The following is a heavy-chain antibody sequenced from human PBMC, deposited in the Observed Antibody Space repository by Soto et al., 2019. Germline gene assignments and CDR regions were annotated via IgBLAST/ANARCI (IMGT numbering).Heavy chain of an antibody. Sequence: PGGSLRLSCAASGFTFSDHYMDWVRQAPEKGLEWVGRTRNKANSYKTEYAASVKGRFTISRDDSKNSLYLQMNSLKTEDTAVYYCARVGSSGSYRHYSFDYWGQGTLVTVSS. CDR3: ARVGSSGSYRHYSFDY. V-gene: IGHV3-72*01. J-gene: IGHJ4*02. D-gene: IGHD3-10*01. CDR1: GFTFSDHY. CDR2: TRNKANSYKT.